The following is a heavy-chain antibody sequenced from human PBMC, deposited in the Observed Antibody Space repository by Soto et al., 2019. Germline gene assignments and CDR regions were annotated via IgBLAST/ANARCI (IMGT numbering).Heavy chain of an antibody. CDR1: GGSISSSSYY. CDR3: ARQSTGWYDFDY. D-gene: IGHD6-19*01. CDR2: IYYSGST. V-gene: IGHV4-39*01. J-gene: IGHJ4*02. Sequence: SETLSLTCTVSGGSISSSSYYWGWIRQPPGKGLEWIGSIYYSGSTYYNPSLKSRVTISVDTSKNQFSLKLSSVTAADTAVYYCARQSTGWYDFDYWGQGTLVTVS.